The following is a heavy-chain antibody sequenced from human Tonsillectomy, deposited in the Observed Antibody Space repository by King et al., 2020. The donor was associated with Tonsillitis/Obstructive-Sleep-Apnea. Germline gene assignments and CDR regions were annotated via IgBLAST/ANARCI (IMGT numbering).Heavy chain of an antibody. CDR2: IYYSGST. Sequence: QLQESGPGLVKPSETLSLTCTVSGGSVSSGRYYWIWIRQPPGKGLEWIGCIYYSGSTNYNPSLKSRGTISVDTSKNQVSLKLSSVTAADTAVYYCARESSYQRGAFDIWGQGTMVTVSS. J-gene: IGHJ3*02. CDR3: ARESSYQRGAFDI. D-gene: IGHD1-26*01. CDR1: GGSVSSGRYY. V-gene: IGHV4-61*01.